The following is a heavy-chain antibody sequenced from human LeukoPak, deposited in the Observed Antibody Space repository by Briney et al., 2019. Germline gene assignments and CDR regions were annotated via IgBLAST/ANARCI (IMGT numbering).Heavy chain of an antibody. CDR3: ARDQGSLTRSWYTGY. D-gene: IGHD6-13*01. CDR2: INPYSGDT. Sequence: ASVKVSCKAAGYTFTGYHIHWVRQAPGQGLEWMGRINPYSGDTNFAQKFQGRVTMTRDTSITTAYMDLSSLTPDDTAVYFCARDQGSLTRSWYTGYWGQGTQVTVSS. J-gene: IGHJ4*02. CDR1: GYTFTGYH. V-gene: IGHV1-2*06.